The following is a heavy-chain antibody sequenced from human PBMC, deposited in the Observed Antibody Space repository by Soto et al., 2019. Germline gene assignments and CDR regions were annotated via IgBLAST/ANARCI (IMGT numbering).Heavy chain of an antibody. V-gene: IGHV2-5*02. CDR1: GFSLSTSGVG. CDR3: AHRRDYSYGYFDYYYYYGMDV. J-gene: IGHJ6*02. CDR2: IYWDDDK. D-gene: IGHD5-18*01. Sequence: QITLKESGPTLVKPTQTLTLTCTFSGFSLSTSGVGVGWIRQPPGKALEWLALIYWDDDKRYSPSLKSRLTITKDTSKNQVCLTXTNMDPVDTATYYCAHRRDYSYGYFDYYYYYGMDVWGQGTTVTVSS.